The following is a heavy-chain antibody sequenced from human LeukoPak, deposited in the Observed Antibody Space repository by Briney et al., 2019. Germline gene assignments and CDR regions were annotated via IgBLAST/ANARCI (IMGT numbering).Heavy chain of an antibody. CDR2: ISGSGDST. CDR1: VFTFSSYS. CDR3: AKTRPLDSSSWSHGDY. D-gene: IGHD6-13*01. V-gene: IGHV3-23*01. J-gene: IGHJ4*02. Sequence: GGSLRLSCAASVFTFSSYSMSWVRQAPWKGLEWVSAISGSGDSTYYGDFVKGRFTISRDNSKNTLYLQMNSLRAEDTAVYYCAKTRPLDSSSWSHGDYWGQGTLVTVSS.